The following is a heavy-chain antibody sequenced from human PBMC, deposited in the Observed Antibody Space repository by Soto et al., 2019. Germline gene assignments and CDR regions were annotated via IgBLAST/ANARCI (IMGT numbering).Heavy chain of an antibody. CDR3: ARDCPGGSCYSPQESYYYYGMDV. D-gene: IGHD2-15*01. Sequence: GGSLRLSCAVSGFTFSNYGMNWVRQAPGKGLEWVAVIWYDGSNKYYADTVKGRFTISRDNSKNTLYLQMNSLRAEDTAAYYCARDCPGGSCYSPQESYYYYGMDVWGQGTTVTVSS. V-gene: IGHV3-33*08. CDR2: IWYDGSNK. CDR1: GFTFSNYG. J-gene: IGHJ6*02.